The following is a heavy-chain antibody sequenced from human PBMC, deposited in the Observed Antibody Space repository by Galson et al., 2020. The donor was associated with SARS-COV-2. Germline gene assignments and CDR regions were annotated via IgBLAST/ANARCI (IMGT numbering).Heavy chain of an antibody. D-gene: IGHD3-10*01. CDR1: GFTFSSYS. J-gene: IGHJ6*02. Sequence: GGSLRLSCAASGFTFSSYSMNWVRQAPGKGLEWVSYISSSSSTIYYADSVKGRFTISRDNAKNSLYLQMNSLRAEDTAVYYCAREPSAYGSGRAYGMDVWGQGTTVTVSS. CDR2: ISSSSSTI. CDR3: AREPSAYGSGRAYGMDV. V-gene: IGHV3-48*04.